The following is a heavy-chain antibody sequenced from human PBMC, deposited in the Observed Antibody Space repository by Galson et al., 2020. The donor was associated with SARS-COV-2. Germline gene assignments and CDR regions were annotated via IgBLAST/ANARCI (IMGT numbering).Heavy chain of an antibody. CDR1: GFTFSSYG. D-gene: IGHD6-19*01. CDR3: AKGGDTPLEWYIAVAPTGGY. Sequence: GESLKISCAASGFTFSSYGMHWVRQAPGKGLEWVAVISYDGSNKYYADSVKGRFTISRDNSKNTLYLQMNSLRAEDTAVYYCAKGGDTPLEWYIAVAPTGGYWGQGTLVTVSS. V-gene: IGHV3-30*18. J-gene: IGHJ4*02. CDR2: ISYDGSNK.